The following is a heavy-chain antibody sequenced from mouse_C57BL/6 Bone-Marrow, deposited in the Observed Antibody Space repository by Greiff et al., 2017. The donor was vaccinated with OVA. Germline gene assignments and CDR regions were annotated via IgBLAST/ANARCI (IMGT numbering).Heavy chain of an antibody. Sequence: EVQLVESGGDLVKPGGSLKLSCAASGFTFSSYGMSWVRQPPDKRLEWVATISSGGSYTYYPDSVKGRFTISRDNAKNTLYLQMSSLKSEDAAMYYWARHEDYGSLFDYWGQGTTLTVSS. J-gene: IGHJ2*01. D-gene: IGHD1-1*01. V-gene: IGHV5-6*01. CDR3: ARHEDYGSLFDY. CDR1: GFTFSSYG. CDR2: ISSGGSYT.